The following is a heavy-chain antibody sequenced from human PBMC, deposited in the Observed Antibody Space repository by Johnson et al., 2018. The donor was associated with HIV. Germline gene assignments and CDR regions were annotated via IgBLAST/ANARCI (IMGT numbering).Heavy chain of an antibody. V-gene: IGHV3-33*06. D-gene: IGHD6-6*01. CDR2: IWYDGSTK. Sequence: QVQLVESGGGVVQPGRSLRLSCAASGFTFSSYGMHWVRQAPGKGLEWVAVIWYDGSTKYYADSVKGRFTISRDNSKNTLYLQMNSLRAEDTAVYYCAKDRGAARAFDAFDIWGQGTMVTVSS. J-gene: IGHJ3*02. CDR1: GFTFSSYG. CDR3: AKDRGAARAFDAFDI.